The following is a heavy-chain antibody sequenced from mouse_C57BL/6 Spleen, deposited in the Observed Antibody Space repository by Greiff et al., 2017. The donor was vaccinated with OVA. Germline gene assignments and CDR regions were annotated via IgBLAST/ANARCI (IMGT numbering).Heavy chain of an antibody. CDR3: ASDYDYDVRFAY. J-gene: IGHJ3*01. CDR2: IYPGDGDT. V-gene: IGHV1-82*01. CDR1: GYAFSSSW. D-gene: IGHD2-4*01. Sequence: VQLQQSGPELVKPGASVKISCKASGYAFSSSWMNWVKQRPGKGLEWIGRIYPGDGDTNYNGKFKGKATLTADKSSSTAYTQLSSLSSEDSAVYFCASDYDYDVRFAYWGQGTLVTVSA.